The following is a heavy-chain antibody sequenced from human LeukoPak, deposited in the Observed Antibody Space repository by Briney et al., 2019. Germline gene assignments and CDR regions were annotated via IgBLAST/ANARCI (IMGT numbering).Heavy chain of an antibody. CDR3: ARDDYVSAWRPFDS. D-gene: IGHD6-19*01. J-gene: IGHJ4*02. CDR2: ISTLSSSI. Sequence: GGSLRLSCVGSGFTFTGYTMNWVCQAPGKGLEWVSSISTLSSSIYYADSVKGRFTISRDNAKNSLYLHMNTLRAEDTAFYYCARDDYVSAWRPFDSWGQGTLVTVSS. V-gene: IGHV3-21*06. CDR1: GFTFTGYT.